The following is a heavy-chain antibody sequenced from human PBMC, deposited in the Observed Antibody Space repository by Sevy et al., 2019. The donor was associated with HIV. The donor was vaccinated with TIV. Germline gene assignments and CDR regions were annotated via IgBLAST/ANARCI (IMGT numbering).Heavy chain of an antibody. CDR1: GFSMFGNF. CDR2: INPNSGAI. D-gene: IGHD2-8*01. J-gene: IGHJ4*02. CDR3: VRPKGDVRYCSTVSCYDFDY. Sequence: ASVKVSCKASGFSMFGNFLHWVRQAPGQGLEWMGWINPNSGAIDYAQQFRGRFTMSRDTSITTAYMELSRLTSDDTAMYYCVRPKGDVRYCSTVSCYDFDYWGQGTLVTVSS. V-gene: IGHV1-2*02.